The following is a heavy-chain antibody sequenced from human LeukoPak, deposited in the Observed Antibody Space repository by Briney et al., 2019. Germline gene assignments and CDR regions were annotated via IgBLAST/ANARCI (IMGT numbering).Heavy chain of an antibody. V-gene: IGHV3-30*02. J-gene: IGHJ3*01. CDR1: GFTFSNCG. Sequence: GGSLRLSCAASGFTFSNCGIHWVRQGPGKGQEWVWFVRDNGREKYYRDSVKDRFTTYRDNSKNKLYLHMNSLQVEDPAVYYCPSRPGALWGQGTMVPVSS. CDR3: PSRPGAL. CDR2: VRDNGREK. D-gene: IGHD7-27*01.